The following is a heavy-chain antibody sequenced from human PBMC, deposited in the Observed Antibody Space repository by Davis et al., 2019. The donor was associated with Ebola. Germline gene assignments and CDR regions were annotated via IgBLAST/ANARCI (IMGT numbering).Heavy chain of an antibody. CDR1: GGSFSDYF. CDR3: ARGRTIFGVVINLGRYGMDV. J-gene: IGHJ6*02. Sequence: SETLSLTCAVSGGSFSDYFWSWIRQPPGKGLEWIGEISHSGSTNYNPSLKSRVTISVATSKNQFSLKLSAVTAADTAVYYCARGRTIFGVVINLGRYGMDVWGQGTTVTVSS. CDR2: ISHSGST. D-gene: IGHD3-3*02. V-gene: IGHV4-34*01.